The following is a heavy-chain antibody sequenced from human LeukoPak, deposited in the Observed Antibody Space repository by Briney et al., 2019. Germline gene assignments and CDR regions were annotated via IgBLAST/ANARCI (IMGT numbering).Heavy chain of an antibody. CDR3: ARDGGYYGSGSSSGNMDV. CDR1: GYTFTSYY. J-gene: IGHJ6*03. V-gene: IGHV1-46*01. CDR2: INPSGGST. Sequence: RASVKVSCKASGYTFTSYYMHWVRQAPGQGLEWMGIINPSGGSTSYAQKFQGRVTMTRDMSTSTVYMELSSRRSEATAVYYCARDGGYYGSGSSSGNMDVWGKGTTVTVSS. D-gene: IGHD3-10*01.